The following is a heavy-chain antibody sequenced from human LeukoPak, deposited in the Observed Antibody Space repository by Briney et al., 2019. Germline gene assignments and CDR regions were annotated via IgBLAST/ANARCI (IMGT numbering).Heavy chain of an antibody. CDR2: IYYSGNT. D-gene: IGHD3-9*01. CDR3: ASALGDILTGYYV. CDR1: GVSISSSNSY. Sequence: SETLSLTCTVSGVSISSSNSYWGWLRQPPGTGLEWLGSIYYSGNTYYNASLKSQVSISIDTSKNQFSLRLTSVTAADTAVYYCASALGDILTGYYVWGQGALVTVSS. V-gene: IGHV4-39*01. J-gene: IGHJ1*01.